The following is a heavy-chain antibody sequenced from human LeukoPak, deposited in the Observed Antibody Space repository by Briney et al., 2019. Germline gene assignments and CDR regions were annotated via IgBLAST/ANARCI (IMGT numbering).Heavy chain of an antibody. CDR3: ARHYDFSSPYNN. CDR2: ISHTEGA. D-gene: IGHD3-3*01. CDR1: GGSIDDNYL. V-gene: IGHV4/OR15-8*02. J-gene: IGHJ4*02. Sequence: SETLSLTCVVSGGSIDDNYLWTWVRQPPGRGLDWIGEISHTEGAKYCPSLEGRVSISMDRSKNLFSLMLRSVTAADTAVYFCARHYDFSSPYNNWGQGILVTVSS.